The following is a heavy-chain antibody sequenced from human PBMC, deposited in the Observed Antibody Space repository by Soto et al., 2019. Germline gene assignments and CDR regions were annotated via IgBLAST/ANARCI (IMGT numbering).Heavy chain of an antibody. CDR1: GGSISSSSYY. CDR3: ARLIHCKTTSCYFDY. CDR2: IFYSGTT. V-gene: IGHV4-39*01. D-gene: IGHD2-2*01. Sequence: SETLSLTCTVSGGSISSSSYYWGWIRQPPGKGLEWIGSIFYSGTTYYNPSLKSRVTISEDTSKNQFSLRLSSVTAADTAVFYCARLIHCKTTSCYFDYWGPGTLVTVSS. J-gene: IGHJ4*02.